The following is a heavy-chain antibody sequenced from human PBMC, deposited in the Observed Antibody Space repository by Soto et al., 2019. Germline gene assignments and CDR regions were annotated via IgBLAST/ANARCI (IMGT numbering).Heavy chain of an antibody. V-gene: IGHV3-21*01. Sequence: PGGPMRHPCAVCGITISSYGRHSVRPAPGKGLEWVSSISSSSSYIYYADSVKGRFTISRDNAKNSLYLQMNSLRAEDTAVYYCAREVGATNHYYYGMDVWGQGTTVTVSS. D-gene: IGHD1-26*01. CDR2: ISSSSSYI. CDR3: AREVGATNHYYYGMDV. CDR1: GITISSYG. J-gene: IGHJ6*02.